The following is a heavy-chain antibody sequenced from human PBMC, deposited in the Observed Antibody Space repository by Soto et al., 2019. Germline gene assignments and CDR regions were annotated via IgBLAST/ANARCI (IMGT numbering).Heavy chain of an antibody. J-gene: IGHJ4*02. Sequence: PSETLSLTCTVSGGSISRYYWSWIRQPPGKGLEWIGYIYDSGNTNYNPSLKSRVTISVDSSKNQFSLKLSSVTPADTAVYYCARDRPRGSSWALFDYWGQGTLVTVSS. CDR3: ARDRPRGSSWALFDY. V-gene: IGHV4-59*01. D-gene: IGHD6-13*01. CDR2: IYDSGNT. CDR1: GGSISRYY.